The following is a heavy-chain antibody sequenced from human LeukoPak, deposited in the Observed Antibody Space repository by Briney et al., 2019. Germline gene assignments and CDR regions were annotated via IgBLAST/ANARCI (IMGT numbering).Heavy chain of an antibody. J-gene: IGHJ5*01. CDR1: GFAFSFFA. D-gene: IGHD6-19*01. V-gene: IGHV3-23*01. CDR3: AKPISGGLAVTADWFAP. CDR2: INANSGTR. Sequence: GGSLRLPCEASGFAFSFFAMSWLRQAPGKGLEWVSTINANSGTRSYAASVRGRFTISRDNSKNTLYLQLNTLRADDTAVYYCAKPISGGLAVTADWFAPWGQGTLVVVSS.